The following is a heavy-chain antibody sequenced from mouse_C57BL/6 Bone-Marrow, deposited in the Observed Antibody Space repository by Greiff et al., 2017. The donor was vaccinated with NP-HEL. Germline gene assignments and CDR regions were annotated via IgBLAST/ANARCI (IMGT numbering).Heavy chain of an antibody. D-gene: IGHD1-1*01. J-gene: IGHJ4*01. CDR1: GYAFSSSW. Sequence: VKLQESGPELVKPGASVKISCKASGYAFSSSWMNWVKQRPGKGLEWIGRIYPGDGDTNYNGKFKGKATLTADKSSSTAYMQLSSLTSEDSAVYFCARRGVVAPYAMDYWGQGTSVTVSS. CDR2: IYPGDGDT. V-gene: IGHV1-82*01. CDR3: ARRGVVAPYAMDY.